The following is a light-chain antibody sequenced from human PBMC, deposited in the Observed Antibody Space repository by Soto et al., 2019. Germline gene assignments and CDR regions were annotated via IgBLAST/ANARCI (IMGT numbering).Light chain of an antibody. CDR3: QQSYGTPLT. J-gene: IGKJ4*01. CDR2: AAS. Sequence: DMEMTQSPSSLSASVGDRVTITCRASQSISNYLNWYQHKPGKVPKLLIYAASSLQSGVPTRFSGSRSGTDFTLTINSLQPEDFATYYCQQSYGTPLTLGGGTKIEIK. V-gene: IGKV1-39*01. CDR1: QSISNY.